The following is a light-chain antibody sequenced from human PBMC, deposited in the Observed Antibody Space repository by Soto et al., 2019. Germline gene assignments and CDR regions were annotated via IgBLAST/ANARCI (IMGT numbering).Light chain of an antibody. J-gene: IGKJ1*01. Sequence: DIQMTQSPSSLSASVGDRVTIACRASQNISSDLNWYQQKPGKAPNLLIYTTSSLQSRVPSRFSGSGSGTHFTLTVSSLQPEDFATYYCQQSHSSPRTFGQGTKVDIK. CDR1: QNISSD. CDR3: QQSHSSPRT. V-gene: IGKV1-39*01. CDR2: TTS.